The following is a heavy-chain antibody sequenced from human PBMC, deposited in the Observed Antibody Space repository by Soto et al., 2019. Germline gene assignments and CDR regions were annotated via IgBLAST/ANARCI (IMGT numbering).Heavy chain of an antibody. CDR2: ISSSSSYI. CDR1: GFTFSSYS. V-gene: IGHV3-21*01. CDR3: AREQLSPLGYYFDY. J-gene: IGHJ4*02. D-gene: IGHD1-1*01. Sequence: PGGSLRLSCAASGFTFSSYSMNWVRQAPGKGLEWVSAISSSSSYIYYADSVKGRFTISRDNAKNSLYLQMNSLRAEDAVVYYCAREQLSPLGYYFDYWGQGTLVTVSS.